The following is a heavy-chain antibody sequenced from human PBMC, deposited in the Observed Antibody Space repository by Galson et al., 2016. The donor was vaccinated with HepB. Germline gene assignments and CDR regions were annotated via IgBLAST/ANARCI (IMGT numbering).Heavy chain of an antibody. V-gene: IGHV3-74*01. Sequence: SLRLSCAASGFTFSSYWMHWVRQIPGKGLVWVSRINADGSAPSYADSVKGRFTISRDNAKNTLYLQMNSLGAEDTAVYHWVRGTRGWNGVDYWGRGTLVTVSS. CDR2: INADGSAP. D-gene: IGHD1-1*01. J-gene: IGHJ4*02. CDR1: GFTFSSYW. CDR3: VRGTRGWNGVDY.